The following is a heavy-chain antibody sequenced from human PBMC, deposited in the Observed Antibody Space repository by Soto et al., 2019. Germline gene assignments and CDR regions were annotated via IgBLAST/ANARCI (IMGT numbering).Heavy chain of an antibody. CDR1: GFTFTRYS. CDR2: ISSTTNYI. V-gene: IGHV3-21*06. Sequence: GGSLRLSCAASGFTFTRYSMNWVRQAPGRGLEWVSSISSTTNYIYYGDSMKGRFTISRDNAKNSLYLEMNSLRAEDTAVYYCARESEDLTSNFDYWGQGTLVTVSS. CDR3: ARESEDLTSNFDY. J-gene: IGHJ4*02.